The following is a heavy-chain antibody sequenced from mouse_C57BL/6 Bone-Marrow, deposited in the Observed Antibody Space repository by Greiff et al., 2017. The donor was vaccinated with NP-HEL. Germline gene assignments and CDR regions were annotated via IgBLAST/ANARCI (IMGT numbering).Heavy chain of an antibody. Sequence: EVKVEESGEGLVKPGGSLKLSCAASGFTFSSYAMSWVRQTPEQRLEWVAYISSGGDYIYYADTVKGRFTISRDNARNTLYLQMSSLKSEDTAMYYCTRGLLGFAYWGQGTLVTVSA. J-gene: IGHJ3*01. CDR3: TRGLLGFAY. CDR1: GFTFSSYA. V-gene: IGHV5-9-1*02. D-gene: IGHD1-1*01. CDR2: ISSGGDYI.